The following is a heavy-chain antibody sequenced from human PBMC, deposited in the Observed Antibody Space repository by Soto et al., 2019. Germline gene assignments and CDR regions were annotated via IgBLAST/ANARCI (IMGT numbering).Heavy chain of an antibody. Sequence: QVQLQESGPGLVKPSGTLSLTCAVSGGSISSSNWWSWVRQPPGKGLEWLGEVYHSGSTNYNPSLKGRVTRSVDKSKNQFSLKLSSVTAADTAVYYCARDIAAAGDLKFDYWGQGTLVTVSS. CDR1: GGSISSSNW. V-gene: IGHV4-4*02. CDR3: ARDIAAAGDLKFDY. J-gene: IGHJ4*02. CDR2: VYHSGST. D-gene: IGHD6-13*01.